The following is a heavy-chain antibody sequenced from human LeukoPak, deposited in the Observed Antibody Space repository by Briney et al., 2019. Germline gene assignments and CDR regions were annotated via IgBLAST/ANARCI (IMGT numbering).Heavy chain of an antibody. V-gene: IGHV4-39*01. CDR1: GGSISNSPYY. CDR2: VYHSEST. Sequence: SQTVSLTCTVSGGSISNSPYYWGWIRQPPGKALEWVGSVYHSESTYYNPSLRSRVTISADTSKNQFSLKLTSVAAADTAVYYCARTYYYASGSHVDYWGQGILVTVCS. D-gene: IGHD3-10*01. J-gene: IGHJ4*02. CDR3: ARTYYYASGSHVDY.